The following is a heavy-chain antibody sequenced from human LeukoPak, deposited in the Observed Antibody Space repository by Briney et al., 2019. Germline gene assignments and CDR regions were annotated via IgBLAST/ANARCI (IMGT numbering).Heavy chain of an antibody. CDR1: GFTFSSYG. V-gene: IGHV3-33*08. CDR3: AREDYDSSGYYGL. D-gene: IGHD3-22*01. Sequence: PGGSLRLSCAASGFTFSSYGMHWVRQAPGKGLEWVAVIWYDGSNKYYADSVKGRFTISRDNSKSTLYLQMNSLRAEDTAVYYCAREDYDSSGYYGLWGQGTLVTVSS. CDR2: IWYDGSNK. J-gene: IGHJ4*02.